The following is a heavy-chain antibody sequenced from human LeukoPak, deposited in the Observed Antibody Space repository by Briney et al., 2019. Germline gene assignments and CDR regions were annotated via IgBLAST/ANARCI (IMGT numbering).Heavy chain of an antibody. D-gene: IGHD2-2*01. Sequence: SVKVSCKASGGTFSSYVISWVRQAPGQGLEWMGGIIPIFGTANYAQKFQGRVTITADESTSTAYMALSSLRSEDTAVYYCARDDCSSTSCYPPRYYYMDVWGKGTTVTVSS. CDR3: ARDDCSSTSCYPPRYYYMDV. J-gene: IGHJ6*03. V-gene: IGHV1-69*01. CDR1: GGTFSSYV. CDR2: IIPIFGTA.